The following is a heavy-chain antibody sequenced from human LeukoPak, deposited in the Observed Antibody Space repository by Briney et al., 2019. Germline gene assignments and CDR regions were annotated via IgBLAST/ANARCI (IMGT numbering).Heavy chain of an antibody. CDR2: ITGSGAGT. CDR1: GLTFSSYA. J-gene: IGHJ3*01. CDR3: AKDPNGDYVGAFDA. Sequence: GGSLRLSCAATGLTFSSYAVTWIRQAPGKGLQWISSITGSGAGTQYADSVKGRFTIFGDNSKNTVYLQMNSLRAEDTALYYCAKDPNGDYVGAFDAWGQGTMVTVSS. D-gene: IGHD4-17*01. V-gene: IGHV3-23*01.